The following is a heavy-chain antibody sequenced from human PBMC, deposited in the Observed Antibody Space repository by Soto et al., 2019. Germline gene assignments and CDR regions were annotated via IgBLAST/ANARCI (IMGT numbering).Heavy chain of an antibody. D-gene: IGHD3-16*01. J-gene: IGHJ6*04. Sequence: RASVKVSCKASGYTFTSYGISWVRQDPGQGLEWMGCISAYNGNTNYAQKLQGRVTMTTDTSTSTAYMELRSLRSDDTAVYYCARDRIVMLLTVTMDVCGKGTTVTLSS. V-gene: IGHV1-18*01. CDR2: ISAYNGNT. CDR3: ARDRIVMLLTVTMDV. CDR1: GYTFTSYG.